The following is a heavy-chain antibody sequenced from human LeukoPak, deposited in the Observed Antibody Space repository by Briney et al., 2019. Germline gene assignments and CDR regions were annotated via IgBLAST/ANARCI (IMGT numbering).Heavy chain of an antibody. Sequence: SETLSLTCTVSGGSISSYYWSWIRQPPGKGLEWIGYINFSGSTKYKSSLKSRVTISVDMSKNQFSLKLSSVTAADTAVYYCARTPDPYNWLDPWGQGTLVSVSS. CDR1: GGSISSYY. CDR3: ARTPDPYNWLDP. V-gene: IGHV4-59*01. CDR2: INFSGST. J-gene: IGHJ5*02.